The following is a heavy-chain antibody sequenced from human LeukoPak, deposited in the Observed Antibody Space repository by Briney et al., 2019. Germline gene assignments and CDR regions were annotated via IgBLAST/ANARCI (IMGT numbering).Heavy chain of an antibody. J-gene: IGHJ1*01. Sequence: KPGESLKISCKGSGYSFTSYWISWVRQMPGKGLEWMARIDPSESNIHYSPSFQGHVTISDDKSRRTAYLQWSSLKASDTAMYYCVRQSQADSSGYYGGYFQHWGQGTLVTVSS. CDR1: GYSFTSYW. V-gene: IGHV5-10-1*01. D-gene: IGHD3-22*01. CDR2: IDPSESNI. CDR3: VRQSQADSSGYYGGYFQH.